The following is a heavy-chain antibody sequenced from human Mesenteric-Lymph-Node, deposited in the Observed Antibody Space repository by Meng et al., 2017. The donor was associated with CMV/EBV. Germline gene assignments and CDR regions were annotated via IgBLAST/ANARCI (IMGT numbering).Heavy chain of an antibody. CDR2: IFSGDTT. CDR1: GFTVSGNH. J-gene: IGHJ6*02. V-gene: IGHV3-66*02. D-gene: IGHD2-8*02. CDR3: ARERCSGGVCYAPYYFGMDV. Sequence: GESLKISCAASGFTVSGNHMNWVRQAPGKGLEWVSVIFSGDTTYYTASVEGRFTISRDNSKNTLYLQMNSLRLEDTGVYYCARERCSGGVCYAPYYFGMDVWGQGTTVTVSS.